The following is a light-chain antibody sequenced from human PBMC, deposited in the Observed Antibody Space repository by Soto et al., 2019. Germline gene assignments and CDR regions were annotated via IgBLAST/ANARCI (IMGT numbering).Light chain of an antibody. Sequence: QSALTQPASVSGSPGQSITISCTGTSSDVGGYNYVSWYQQHPGKAPKLMIYDVSNRPSGVSNRVSGSKSGNTASLTISGLQAEDEADYYCSSYTSSSTVFGGGNKLTVL. CDR3: SSYTSSSTV. CDR2: DVS. CDR1: SSDVGGYNY. J-gene: IGLJ2*01. V-gene: IGLV2-14*01.